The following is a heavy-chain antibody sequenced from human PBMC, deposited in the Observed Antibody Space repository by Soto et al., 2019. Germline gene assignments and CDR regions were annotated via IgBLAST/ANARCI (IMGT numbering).Heavy chain of an antibody. CDR2: ISGSGGST. Sequence: EVQLLESGGGLVQPGGSLRLSCAASGFTFSSYAMSWVRQAPGKGLEWVSAISGSGGSTYYADSVKGRFTISRDNSKNTQYLQMNSLRAEDTAVYYCAKDSPYSSSSPSFFDYWGQGTLVTVSS. CDR3: AKDSPYSSSSPSFFDY. D-gene: IGHD6-6*01. CDR1: GFTFSSYA. J-gene: IGHJ4*02. V-gene: IGHV3-23*01.